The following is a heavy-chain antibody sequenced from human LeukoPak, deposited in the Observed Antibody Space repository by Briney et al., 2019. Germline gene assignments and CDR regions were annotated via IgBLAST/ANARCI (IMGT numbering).Heavy chain of an antibody. CDR2: ITNTGSIM. CDR1: GFTFSTYH. D-gene: IGHD1-26*01. V-gene: IGHV3-48*01. CDR3: VRDVVGYSIDY. Sequence: GGSLRLSCAASGFTFSTYHMNWVRQAPGKGLEWVSYITNTGSIMFYADSVKGRFTISRDNAKNSLYLQMNSLRAEDTAVYYCVRDVVGYSIDYWGQGTLVTVSS. J-gene: IGHJ4*02.